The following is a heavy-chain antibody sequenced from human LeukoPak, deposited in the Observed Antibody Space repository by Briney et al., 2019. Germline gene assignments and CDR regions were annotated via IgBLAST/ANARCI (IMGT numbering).Heavy chain of an antibody. CDR3: VRAGPAAPLDY. J-gene: IGHJ4*02. Sequence: ASVKVSCKASGYSFTDYYIHWVRQAPGQGFEWMGWINPKIGATDDSQKFQGRVTLTRDTSVAAAYMELSNLTYDDTAVYYCVRAGPAAPLDYWGQGTLATVSP. CDR1: GYSFTDYY. CDR2: INPKIGAT. D-gene: IGHD2-15*01. V-gene: IGHV1-2*02.